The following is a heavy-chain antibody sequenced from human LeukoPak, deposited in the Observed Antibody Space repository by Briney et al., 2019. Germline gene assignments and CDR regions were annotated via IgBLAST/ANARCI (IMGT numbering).Heavy chain of an antibody. CDR3: ARANGYSSSWYFDY. J-gene: IGHJ4*02. CDR1: GFTFSDYY. Sequence: GGSLRLSCAASGFTFSDYYMSWIRQAPGKGLEWVSYISSSGSTIYYADSVKGRFTISRDNAKNSLYLQMNSLGAEDTAVYYCARANGYSSSWYFDYWGQGTLVTVSS. D-gene: IGHD6-13*01. CDR2: ISSSGSTI. V-gene: IGHV3-11*01.